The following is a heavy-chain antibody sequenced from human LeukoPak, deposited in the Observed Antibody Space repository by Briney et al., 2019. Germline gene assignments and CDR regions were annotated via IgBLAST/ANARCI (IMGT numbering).Heavy chain of an antibody. CDR3: ARGYSSGWYPNAFDI. V-gene: IGHV3-7*01. D-gene: IGHD6-19*01. CDR2: IKQDGSEK. J-gene: IGHJ3*02. Sequence: GGSLRPSCAASGFTFSSYWMSWVRQAPGKGLEWVANIKQDGSEKYYVDSVKGRFTISRDNAKNSLYLQINSLRAEDTAVYYCARGYSSGWYPNAFDIWGQGTMVTVSS. CDR1: GFTFSSYW.